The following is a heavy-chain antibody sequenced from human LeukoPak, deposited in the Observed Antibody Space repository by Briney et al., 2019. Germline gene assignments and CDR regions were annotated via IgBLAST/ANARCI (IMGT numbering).Heavy chain of an antibody. CDR2: INPNSGGT. CDR3: ARAVAGKGWFDP. V-gene: IGHV1-2*02. Sequence: ASVKVSCKASGYTFTGYYMHWVRQAPGQGLEWMGWINPNSGGTNYAQRLQGRVTMTRDTSISTAYMELSRLRSDDTAVYYCARAVAGKGWFDPWGQGTLVTVSS. D-gene: IGHD6-19*01. CDR1: GYTFTGYY. J-gene: IGHJ5*02.